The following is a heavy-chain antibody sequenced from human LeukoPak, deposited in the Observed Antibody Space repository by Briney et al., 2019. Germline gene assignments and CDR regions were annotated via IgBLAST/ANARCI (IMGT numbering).Heavy chain of an antibody. CDR3: ARHPHGGSYFWFDY. V-gene: IGHV4-39*01. CDR1: GGSISSNNYY. D-gene: IGHD1-26*01. Sequence: SETLSLTCTVSGGSISSNNYYWGWIRQPPGKGLEWIGSMYYSGSTYYNSSLKSRVTISVDMSKNQFSLKLSSVTAADTAEYYCARHPHGGSYFWFDYGGQGTLVTVSS. J-gene: IGHJ4*02. CDR2: MYYSGST.